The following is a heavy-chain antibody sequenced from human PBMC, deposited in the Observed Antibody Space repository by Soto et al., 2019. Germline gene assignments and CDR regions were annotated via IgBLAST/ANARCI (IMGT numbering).Heavy chain of an antibody. Sequence: EVQLLESGGGLVQPGGSLRLSCAASGFTFSSYAMSWVRQAPGKGLEWVSAISGSGGSTYYADSVKGRFTISRDNSKNTLYVQINSLRAEDTAVYYCAKRGRPGLSGVGFDYWGQGTLVTVSS. V-gene: IGHV3-23*01. J-gene: IGHJ4*02. CDR1: GFTFSSYA. CDR3: AKRGRPGLSGVGFDY. D-gene: IGHD3-10*01. CDR2: ISGSGGST.